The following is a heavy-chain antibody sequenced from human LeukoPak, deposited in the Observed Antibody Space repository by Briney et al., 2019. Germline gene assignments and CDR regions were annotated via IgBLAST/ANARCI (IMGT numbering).Heavy chain of an antibody. J-gene: IGHJ4*02. CDR1: GGSISSYY. CDR2: IYYTGST. D-gene: IGHD3-22*01. V-gene: IGHV4-59*08. CDR3: ARAYDSIVYPYCFGY. Sequence: SETLSLTCTVSGGSISSYYWSWIRQPPGKGLEWIGTIYYTGSTYYNPSLKSRVTISVDTSKNQFSLKVRSVTAADTAVYYCARAYDSIVYPYCFGYWGQGTPVTVSS.